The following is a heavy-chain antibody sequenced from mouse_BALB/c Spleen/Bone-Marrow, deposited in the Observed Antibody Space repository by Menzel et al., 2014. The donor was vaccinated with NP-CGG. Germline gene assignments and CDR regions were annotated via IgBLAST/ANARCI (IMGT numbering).Heavy chain of an antibody. D-gene: IGHD1-1*01. CDR1: GFDFSRYW. CDR3: SRLYYYGNFAS. CDR2: INPDSSTI. V-gene: IGHV4-1*02. Sequence: VQLQQSGGGLVQPGGSLKLSCAASGFDFSRYWMSWVRQAPGKGLEWIGEINPDSSTINYTPSLKDKFIISRDNAKNTLFLQMSKVRSEDTALYYCSRLYYYGNFASWGQGTLVTVSA. J-gene: IGHJ3*01.